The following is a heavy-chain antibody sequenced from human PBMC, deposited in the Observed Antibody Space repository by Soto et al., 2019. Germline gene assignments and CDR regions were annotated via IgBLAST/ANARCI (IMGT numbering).Heavy chain of an antibody. CDR2: IYLSGST. CDR3: ARSQTTVTSYDY. D-gene: IGHD4-17*01. V-gene: IGHV4-4*09. CDR1: GGSFSPIY. J-gene: IGHJ4*02. Sequence: SETLSLTCTVSGGSFSPIYWAWIRQPPGKGLEWIGYIYLSGSTYYNPSLKSRVTISVDRSKNQFSLKLSSVTAADTAVYYCARSQTTVTSYDYWGQGTLVTVSS.